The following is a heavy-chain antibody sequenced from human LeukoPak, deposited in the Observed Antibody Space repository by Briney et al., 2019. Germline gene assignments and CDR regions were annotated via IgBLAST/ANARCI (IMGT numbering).Heavy chain of an antibody. D-gene: IGHD1-7*01. CDR3: ARTTSRPGSTNIDY. Sequence: ASVKVSCKVSGYTLTELSMHWVRQAPGKGLEWMGGFDPEDGETIYAQKFQGRVTMTRDTSISTAYMELSRLRSDDTAVYYCARTTSRPGSTNIDYWGQGTLVTVSS. CDR1: GYTLTELS. V-gene: IGHV1-24*01. J-gene: IGHJ4*02. CDR2: FDPEDGET.